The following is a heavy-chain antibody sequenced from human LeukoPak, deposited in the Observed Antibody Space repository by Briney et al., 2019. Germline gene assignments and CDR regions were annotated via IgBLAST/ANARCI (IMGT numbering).Heavy chain of an antibody. Sequence: ASVKVSCKASGGTFSSYAISWVRQAPGQGLEWMGGIIPMFGTAKYAQKFQGRVTITTDESTSTAYMELSSLRSEDTAVYYCASLLVVGANLRGAGLDYWGQGTLVTVSS. D-gene: IGHD1-26*01. J-gene: IGHJ4*02. V-gene: IGHV1-69*05. CDR1: GGTFSSYA. CDR2: IIPMFGTA. CDR3: ASLLVVGANLRGAGLDY.